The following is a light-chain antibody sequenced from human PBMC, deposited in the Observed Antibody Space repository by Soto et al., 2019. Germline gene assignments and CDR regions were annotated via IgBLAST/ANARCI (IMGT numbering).Light chain of an antibody. CDR3: AAWDDSLSGWV. Sequence: QSVLTQPPSASGTPGQRVTISCSGSSSNIGSNYVYWYQQLPGTAPKLLIYRNNQRPSGVPDRFSGSKSGTSASLAICGLRSEDEADYYCAAWDDSLSGWVFGGGTQLTVL. V-gene: IGLV1-47*01. J-gene: IGLJ3*02. CDR1: SSNIGSNY. CDR2: RNN.